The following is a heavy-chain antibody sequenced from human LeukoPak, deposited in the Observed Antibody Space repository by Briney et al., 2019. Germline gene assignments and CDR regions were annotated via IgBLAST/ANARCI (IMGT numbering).Heavy chain of an antibody. Sequence: ASVKVSCKASGYTFTSYGISWVRQAPGQGLEWMGWISPFNGNTNYAQKFQGRVTMSTDTSTSTAYMELRSLTTDDTAVYYCARLSPRRSIAADIWGQGTMVTVSS. V-gene: IGHV1-18*01. D-gene: IGHD6-25*01. CDR3: ARLSPRRSIAADI. CDR1: GYTFTSYG. J-gene: IGHJ3*02. CDR2: ISPFNGNT.